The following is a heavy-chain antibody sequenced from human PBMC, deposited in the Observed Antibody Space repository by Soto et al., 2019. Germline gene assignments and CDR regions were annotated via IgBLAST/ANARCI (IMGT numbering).Heavy chain of an antibody. D-gene: IGHD6-13*01. Sequence: EVQLVETGGGLIQPGGSLRLSCAASGFTVSSNYMSWVRQAPGKGLEWVSVIYSGGSTYYADSVKGRFTISRDKSKNTLYLQMNSLRAEDTAVYYCASHAPGIAAAGKGDYYYYGMDVWGQGTTVTVSS. CDR3: ASHAPGIAAAGKGDYYYYGMDV. V-gene: IGHV3-53*02. CDR2: IYSGGST. CDR1: GFTVSSNY. J-gene: IGHJ6*02.